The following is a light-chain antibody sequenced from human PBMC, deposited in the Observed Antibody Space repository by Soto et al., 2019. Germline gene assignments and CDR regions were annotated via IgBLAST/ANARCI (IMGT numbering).Light chain of an antibody. V-gene: IGLV3-21*02. Sequence: SYELTQPPSVSVAPGQTARITCGGNNIVRKTVRWFQQKPGQAPVLVVYDGSDRPSGIPERFSGSNSANTATLTITRVEAGDEADYYCQVWDGSGDHLGVFGGGTKLTVL. CDR3: QVWDGSGDHLGV. CDR2: DGS. CDR1: NIVRKT. J-gene: IGLJ3*02.